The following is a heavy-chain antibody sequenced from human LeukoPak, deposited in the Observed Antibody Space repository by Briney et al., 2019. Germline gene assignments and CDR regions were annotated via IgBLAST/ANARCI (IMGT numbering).Heavy chain of an antibody. D-gene: IGHD4-11*01. CDR1: GFTFSSYG. V-gene: IGHV3-30*02. J-gene: IGHJ6*03. Sequence: PGGSLRLSCAASGFTFSSYGMHWVRQAPGKGLEWVAFIRYDGSNKYYADSVKGRFTISRDNAKNSLYLQMNSLRAEDTAVYYCARGVPKTSYYYYMDVWGKGTTVTVSS. CDR2: IRYDGSNK. CDR3: ARGVPKTSYYYYMDV.